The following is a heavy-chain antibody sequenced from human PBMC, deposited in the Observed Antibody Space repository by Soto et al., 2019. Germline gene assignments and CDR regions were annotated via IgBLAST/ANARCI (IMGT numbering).Heavy chain of an antibody. Sequence: GGSLRLSCAASGFTFSNAWMSWVRQAPGKGLEWVGRIKSKTDGETTDYAAPVKGRFTISRDDSKNTLYLQMNSLKTEDTAVYYCTTVKRAKYYYDSSGYFDYWGQGTLVTVSS. V-gene: IGHV3-15*01. CDR2: IKSKTDGETT. CDR3: TTVKRAKYYYDSSGYFDY. CDR1: GFTFSNAW. J-gene: IGHJ4*02. D-gene: IGHD3-22*01.